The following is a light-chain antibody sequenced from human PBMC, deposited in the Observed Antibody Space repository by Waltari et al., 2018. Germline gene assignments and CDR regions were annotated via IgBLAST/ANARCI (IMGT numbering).Light chain of an antibody. CDR2: DAS. V-gene: IGKV3-11*01. CDR3: QQRSDWLT. Sequence: EIVLTPSPATLSLSPGESATLSCRASQNVNNFLNWYQQKPGKAPRLLMYDASSWPTGVPDRFSGSGSGTDFTLTISRLDPEDFGVYYCQQRSDWLTFGGGTKVEI. J-gene: IGKJ4*02. CDR1: QNVNNF.